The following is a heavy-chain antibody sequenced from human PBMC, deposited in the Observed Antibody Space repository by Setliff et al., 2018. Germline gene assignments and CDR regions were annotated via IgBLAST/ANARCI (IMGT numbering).Heavy chain of an antibody. CDR1: GDSISNTGYY. V-gene: IGHV4-39*02. D-gene: IGHD4-4*01. Sequence: SETLSLTCIVAGDSISNTGYYWGWIRQPPGKGLEWIERIYNSGTTNYNPSLKSRVTISADTSNNSFSLNLFSVTAADTAVYYCAGRDYSGCDSWGHGTLVTVSS. CDR2: IYNSGTT. CDR3: AGRDYSGCDS. J-gene: IGHJ5*01.